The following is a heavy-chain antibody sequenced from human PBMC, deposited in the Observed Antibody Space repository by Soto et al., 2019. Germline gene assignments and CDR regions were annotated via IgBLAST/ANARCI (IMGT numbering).Heavy chain of an antibody. CDR2: IESGGSI. Sequence: EVQLVESGGGLIQPGGSLRLSCAASGDTVNTNYMSWVRQSPGKGLEWVSLIESGGSIYYADSVKGRFTISRDNFKNTLSLQMNSLRVEDTAVYYCASTTVWKDAFEIWGQGTLVSVSS. V-gene: IGHV3-53*01. CDR3: ASTTVWKDAFEI. J-gene: IGHJ3*02. CDR1: GDTVNTNY. D-gene: IGHD3-16*01.